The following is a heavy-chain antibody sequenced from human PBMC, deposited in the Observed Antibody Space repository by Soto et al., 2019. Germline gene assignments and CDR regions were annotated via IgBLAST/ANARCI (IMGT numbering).Heavy chain of an antibody. J-gene: IGHJ4*02. V-gene: IGHV4-34*01. CDR1: GGSFSNYY. CDR2: IHHSGST. Sequence: SETLSLTCAVYGGSFSNYYWSWIRQPPGKGLEWIGEIHHSGSTNYNSSLKSRVTISVDTSKNQFSLKVNSVTAADTAVYYCARGRLVPAVNFDYWGLGTLVTVSS. D-gene: IGHD2-2*01. CDR3: ARGRLVPAVNFDY.